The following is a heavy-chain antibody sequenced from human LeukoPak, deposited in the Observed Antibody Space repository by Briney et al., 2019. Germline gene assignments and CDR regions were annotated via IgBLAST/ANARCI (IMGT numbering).Heavy chain of an antibody. V-gene: IGHV4-31*03. Sequence: SQTLSHTCTVSGGSISSGGYYWSWIRQHPGKGLEWIGYIYYSGSTYYNPSLKSRVTISVDTSKNQFSLKLSSVTAADTAVYYCASELYYYDSSGYYWFDYWGQGTLVTVSS. CDR2: IYYSGST. CDR3: ASELYYYDSSGYYWFDY. J-gene: IGHJ4*02. CDR1: GGSISSGGYY. D-gene: IGHD3-22*01.